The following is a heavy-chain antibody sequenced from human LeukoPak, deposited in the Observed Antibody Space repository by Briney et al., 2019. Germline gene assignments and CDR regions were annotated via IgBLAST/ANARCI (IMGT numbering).Heavy chain of an antibody. D-gene: IGHD7-27*01. CDR3: AKEGLGNYYYYGMDV. J-gene: IGHJ6*02. Sequence: GGSLRLSCAASGFTFSSYAMSWVRQAPGKGLEWVSAISDSGGSTYYADSVKGRFTISRDNSKNTLYLQINSLRAEDTAVYYYAKEGLGNYYYYGMDVWGQGTTVTVSS. CDR1: GFTFSSYA. V-gene: IGHV3-23*01. CDR2: ISDSGGST.